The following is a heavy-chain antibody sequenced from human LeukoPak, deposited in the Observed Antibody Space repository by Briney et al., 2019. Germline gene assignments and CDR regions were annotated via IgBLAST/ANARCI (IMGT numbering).Heavy chain of an antibody. J-gene: IGHJ4*02. Sequence: SETLSLTCTVSGDSIRTSKYYWGWIRQPPGKGLEWLGSIYNSGNTNYNPSLKSRVTISIDTSKNQFSLKLTSVTAADTAVYYCARDPNDPGRHSDYWGQGTLVTVSS. CDR2: IYNSGNT. CDR3: ARDPNDPGRHSDY. CDR1: GDSIRTSKYY. V-gene: IGHV4-39*07. D-gene: IGHD1-26*01.